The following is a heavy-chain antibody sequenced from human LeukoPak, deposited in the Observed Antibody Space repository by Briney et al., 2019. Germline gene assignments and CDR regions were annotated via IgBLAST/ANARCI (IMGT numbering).Heavy chain of an antibody. CDR3: ARERLGYSDIDF. J-gene: IGHJ4*02. CDR1: GFTFSSYA. V-gene: IGHV3-7*03. CDR2: IRHDGRGK. Sequence: GGSLRLSCAASGFTFSSYAMSWVRQAPGKGLEWVANIRHDGRGKYYVDSVKGRFTISRDNAKNSLFLQMDSLRAEDTAVYFCARERLGYSDIDFWGQGTLVTVSS. D-gene: IGHD2-2*02.